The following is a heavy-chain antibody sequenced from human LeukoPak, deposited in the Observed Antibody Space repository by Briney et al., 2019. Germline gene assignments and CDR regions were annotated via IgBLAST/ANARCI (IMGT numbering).Heavy chain of an antibody. CDR1: GFTFSSYS. CDR2: ISSSSSYI. CDR3: ARGNPAPTISDAFDI. Sequence: PGGSLRLSCAASGFTFSSYSMNWVRQAPGKGLEWVSSISSSSSYIYYADSVKGRFTISRDNAKNSLYLQMNSLRAEDTAVYYCARGNPAPTISDAFDIWGQGTMVTVSS. J-gene: IGHJ3*02. V-gene: IGHV3-21*01. D-gene: IGHD3-9*01.